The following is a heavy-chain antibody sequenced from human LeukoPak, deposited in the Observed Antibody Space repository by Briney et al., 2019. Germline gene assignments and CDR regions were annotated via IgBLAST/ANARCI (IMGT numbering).Heavy chain of an antibody. Sequence: PSETLSLTCTVSGGSIGSYYWSWIRQPPGKGLEWIGYIYYSGSTNYNPSLKSRVTISVGTSKNQFSLKLSSVTAADTAVYYCARWADRYGMDVWGQGTTVTVSS. CDR3: ARWADRYGMDV. J-gene: IGHJ6*02. CDR1: GGSIGSYY. V-gene: IGHV4-59*01. CDR2: IYYSGST.